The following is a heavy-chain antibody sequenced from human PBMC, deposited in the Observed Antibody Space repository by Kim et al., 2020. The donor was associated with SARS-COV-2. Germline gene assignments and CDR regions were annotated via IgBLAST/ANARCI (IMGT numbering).Heavy chain of an antibody. D-gene: IGHD3-22*01. V-gene: IGHV4-59*01. J-gene: IGHJ4*02. CDR3: AREWYYDSSGYSGFYFDY. Sequence: KSRVTRSVDTSKNQFSLKLSSVTAADTAVYYCAREWYYDSSGYSGFYFDYWGQGTLVTVSS.